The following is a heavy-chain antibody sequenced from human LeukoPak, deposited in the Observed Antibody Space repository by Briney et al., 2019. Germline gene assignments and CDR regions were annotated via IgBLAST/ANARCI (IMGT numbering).Heavy chain of an antibody. CDR2: IIPIFGTA. CDR3: ARETVTTDGDFDY. CDR1: GGTFSSYA. Sequence: SVKVSCKASGGTFSSYAISWVRQAPGQGLEWMGRIIPIFGTANYAQKFQGRVTITTDESTSTAYMELSSLRSEDTAVYCCARETVTTDGDFDYWGQGTLVTVSS. J-gene: IGHJ4*02. V-gene: IGHV1-69*05. D-gene: IGHD4-11*01.